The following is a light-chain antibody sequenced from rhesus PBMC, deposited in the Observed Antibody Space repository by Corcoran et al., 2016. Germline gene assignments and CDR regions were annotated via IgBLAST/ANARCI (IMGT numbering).Light chain of an antibody. CDR1: QAISND. J-gene: IGKJ2*01. CDR3: EHYYTTPWT. V-gene: IGKV1S8*01. Sequence: DIQMTQSPSSLSASVGDRVTITCRASQAISNDLAWYQLKPGVTPKLLIYEASSLQSGIPSRFSGSGSGTDFALTITSLQSEDFATYYCEHYYTTPWTFGQGTKVEIK. CDR2: EAS.